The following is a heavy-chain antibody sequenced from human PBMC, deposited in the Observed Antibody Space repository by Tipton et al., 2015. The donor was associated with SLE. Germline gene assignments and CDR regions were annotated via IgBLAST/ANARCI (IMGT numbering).Heavy chain of an antibody. CDR1: GDSISTYY. V-gene: IGHV4-59*01. CDR3: ARENTIYYDNIGNSPFDH. Sequence: TLSLTYTVSGDSISTYYWTWIRQPPGRGLEWIGNIYNGESTMYNPSLKSRVAISVDTSKNQFSLKLRSVTAADTALYYCARENTIYYDNIGNSPFDHWGQGTLVTVSS. J-gene: IGHJ4*02. D-gene: IGHD3-22*01. CDR2: IYNGEST.